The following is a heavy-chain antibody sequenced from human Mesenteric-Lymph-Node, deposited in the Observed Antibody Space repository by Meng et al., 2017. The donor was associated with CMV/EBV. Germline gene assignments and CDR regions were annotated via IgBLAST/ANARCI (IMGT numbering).Heavy chain of an antibody. D-gene: IGHD3-3*01. CDR3: TRAGGVSIFGVIDDP. J-gene: IGHJ5*02. CDR2: ISGYNGET. CDR1: GYIFTTHG. Sequence: ASVKVSCKTSGYIFTTHGITWVRQAPGQGLEWMGWISGYNGETKYTQKFQGRVTMTTDTSTNTAYMELRSLISDDTAVYYCTRAGGVSIFGVIDDPWGQGTLVTVSS. V-gene: IGHV1-18*01.